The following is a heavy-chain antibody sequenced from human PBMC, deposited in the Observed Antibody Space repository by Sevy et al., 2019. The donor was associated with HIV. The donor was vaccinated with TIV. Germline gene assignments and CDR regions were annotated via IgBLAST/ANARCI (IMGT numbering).Heavy chain of an antibody. Sequence: GESLKISCKGSGYDFSTYWIAWVRQMPGKCLELMGIIFPGDSDTRYSPSFQGQVTISADDSIRTSYLQWRSLKASDTAIYYCARRGILLRGGDYFYYGLDVWGQWTTVTVSS. D-gene: IGHD1-26*01. CDR3: ARRGILLRGGDYFYYGLDV. J-gene: IGHJ6*02. V-gene: IGHV5-51*01. CDR2: IFPGDSDT. CDR1: GYDFSTYW.